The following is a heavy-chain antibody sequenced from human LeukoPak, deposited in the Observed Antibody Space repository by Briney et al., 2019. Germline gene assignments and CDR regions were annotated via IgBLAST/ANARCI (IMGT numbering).Heavy chain of an antibody. J-gene: IGHJ4*02. Sequence: PGGSLRLSCAASAFTFSLYWMSWVRQAPGKGLEWVANMNLDGSEEYYVDSVKGRFTISRDNAKNSPYLQMNSLRAEDTAVYYCAKGRTATSGIYWGQGTLVTVSS. CDR1: AFTFSLYW. CDR3: AKGRTATSGIY. V-gene: IGHV3-7*01. D-gene: IGHD3-10*01. CDR2: MNLDGSEE.